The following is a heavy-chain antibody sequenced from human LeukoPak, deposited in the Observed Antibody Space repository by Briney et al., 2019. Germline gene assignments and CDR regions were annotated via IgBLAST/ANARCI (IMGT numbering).Heavy chain of an antibody. CDR1: GYTFTGYY. J-gene: IGHJ5*02. Sequence: ASVKVSCKASGYTFTGYYMHWVGQAPGQGLEWMGWINPNSGGTNYAQKFQGRVTMTRDTSISTAYMELSRLRSDDTAVYYCARGAGLVNWFDPWGQGTLVTVSS. CDR3: ARGAGLVNWFDP. D-gene: IGHD3/OR15-3a*01. CDR2: INPNSGGT. V-gene: IGHV1-2*02.